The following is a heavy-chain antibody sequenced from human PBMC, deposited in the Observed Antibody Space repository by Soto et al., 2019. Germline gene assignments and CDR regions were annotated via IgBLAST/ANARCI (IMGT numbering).Heavy chain of an antibody. CDR2: IIPIFGTV. CDR1: GGTFSNYA. D-gene: IGHD3-22*01. V-gene: IGHV1-69*12. Sequence: QVQLVQSGAEVKKPGSSVKVSCKASGGTFSNYALDWVRQAPGQGLKWMGGIIPIFGTVRHAQNFQGRVTITADESTATAYMELSSLRYEDTAMYYCATGRERDYYDHSGWRWGQGTLVTVSS. J-gene: IGHJ1*01. CDR3: ATGRERDYYDHSGWR.